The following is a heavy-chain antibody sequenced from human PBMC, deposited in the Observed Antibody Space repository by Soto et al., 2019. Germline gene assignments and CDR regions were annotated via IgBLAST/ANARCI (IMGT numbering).Heavy chain of an antibody. CDR3: ARLGYCISTSCYWWFDP. CDR1: GGSVSSGSYY. D-gene: IGHD2-2*01. J-gene: IGHJ5*02. Sequence: PSETLSLTCTVSGGSVSSGSYYWSWIRQPPGKGLEWIGYIYYSGSTNYNPSLKSRVTISVDTSKNQFSLKLSSVTAADTAVYYCARLGYCISTSCYWWFDPWGQGTLVTVSS. V-gene: IGHV4-61*01. CDR2: IYYSGST.